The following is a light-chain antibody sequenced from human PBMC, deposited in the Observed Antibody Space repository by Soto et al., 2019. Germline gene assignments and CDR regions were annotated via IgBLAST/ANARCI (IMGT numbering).Light chain of an antibody. CDR3: QQYSSSRT. CDR2: GAS. V-gene: IGKV3-20*01. J-gene: IGKJ1*01. CDR1: QSVSSTY. Sequence: EIVLTQSPGTLSLSPGETAALSCRASQSVSSTYLAWYQQKPAQAPRLLIYGASSRASGTPDRFSGSGSGTDFTLTISRLEPEDFAVYYRQQYSSSRTFGQGTKVDI.